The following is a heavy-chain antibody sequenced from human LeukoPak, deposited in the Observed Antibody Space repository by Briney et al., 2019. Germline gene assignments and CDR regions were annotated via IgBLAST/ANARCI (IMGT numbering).Heavy chain of an antibody. D-gene: IGHD2-2*01. CDR1: GFTFSSYA. CDR3: AKEKAGYCSSTSCFHEYDY. CDR2: ISGSGGST. Sequence: GGSLRLSCAASGFTFSSYAMSWVRQAPGKGLEWVSAISGSGGSTYYADSVKGRFTISRDNSKNTLYLQMNSLRAEDTAVYHCAKEKAGYCSSTSCFHEYDYWGQGTLVTVSS. J-gene: IGHJ4*02. V-gene: IGHV3-23*01.